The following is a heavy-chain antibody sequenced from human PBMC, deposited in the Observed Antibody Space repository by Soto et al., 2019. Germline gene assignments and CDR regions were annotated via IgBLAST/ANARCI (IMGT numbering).Heavy chain of an antibody. CDR3: ARDFSLYDAFDI. V-gene: IGHV4-59*01. D-gene: IGHD2-15*01. CDR2: IYYSGST. Sequence: SETLSLTCTVSGVSISSSYWSWLRQSPGTGLEWIGYIYYSGSTNYNPSLKSRVTISVVTSKNQFSLKLSSVTAADTAVYYCARDFSLYDAFDIWGQGTMVTVSS. CDR1: GVSISSSY. J-gene: IGHJ3*02.